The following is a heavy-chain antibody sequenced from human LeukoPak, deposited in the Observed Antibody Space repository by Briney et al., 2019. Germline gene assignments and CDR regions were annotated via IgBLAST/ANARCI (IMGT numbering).Heavy chain of an antibody. D-gene: IGHD1-26*01. J-gene: IGHJ4*02. V-gene: IGHV4-59*01. CDR3: ARGTDVQWDY. CDR2: IYYSGST. CDR1: GGSFSDYY. Sequence: SETLSLTCAVFGGSFSDYYWSWIRQPPGKGLEWIGYIYYSGSTNYNPSLKSRVTISVDTSKNQFSLKLSSVTAADTAIYYCARGTDVQWDYWGQGTLVTVSS.